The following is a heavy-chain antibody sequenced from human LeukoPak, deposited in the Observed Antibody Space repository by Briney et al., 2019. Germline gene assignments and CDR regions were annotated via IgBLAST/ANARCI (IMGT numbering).Heavy chain of an antibody. Sequence: PGGSLRLSCAASGFTVSSNYMSWVRQAPGKGLEWVSVIYSGGTTYYADSVKGRFTISRDNSKNTLYLQMNRLRAEDTAVYYCARGYYSSSRFDSWGQGTLATVSS. D-gene: IGHD6-13*01. CDR2: IYSGGTT. J-gene: IGHJ4*02. V-gene: IGHV3-66*01. CDR1: GFTVSSNY. CDR3: ARGYYSSSRFDS.